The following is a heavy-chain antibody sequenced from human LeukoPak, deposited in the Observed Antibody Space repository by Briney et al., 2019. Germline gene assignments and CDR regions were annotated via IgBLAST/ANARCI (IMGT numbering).Heavy chain of an antibody. CDR2: INPHSGKT. CDR3: ARLSSHYGDYKVDP. Sequence: GASVKVSCKTSGYPFINYDINWVRQATRQGLEWMGWINPHSGKTGYAQKFQGRVTMTTDTSASTAYMELSSLRSEDTAVYYCARLSSHYGDYKVDPWGQGTLVTVSS. V-gene: IGHV1-8*01. J-gene: IGHJ5*02. CDR1: GYPFINYD. D-gene: IGHD4-17*01.